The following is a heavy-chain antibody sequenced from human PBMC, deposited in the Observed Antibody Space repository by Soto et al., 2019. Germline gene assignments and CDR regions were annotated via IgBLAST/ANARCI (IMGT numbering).Heavy chain of an antibody. V-gene: IGHV5-51*01. CDR2: IYPGDSDT. CDR3: ARRYYDSSGVLFYFDY. Sequence: GASLKISGKRCVYSVTRPWIGWVRQMPGKGLEWMGIIYPGDSDTRYSPSFQGQVTISADKSISTAYLQWRSLKASDTAMYYCARRYYDSSGVLFYFDYWGQGTLVTVSS. CDR1: VYSVTRPW. D-gene: IGHD3-22*01. J-gene: IGHJ4*02.